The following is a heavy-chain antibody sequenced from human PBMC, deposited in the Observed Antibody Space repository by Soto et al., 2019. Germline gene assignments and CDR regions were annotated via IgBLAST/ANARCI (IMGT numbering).Heavy chain of an antibody. CDR1: GFTFSSYA. CDR2: ISGSGGST. V-gene: IGHV3-23*01. Sequence: GGSLRLSCAASGFTFSSYAMSWVRQAPGKGLEWVSAISGSGGSTYYADSVKGRFTISRDNSKNTLYLQMNSLRAEDTAIYYCQKGSVSWSGYPPRAEYFHFRSQGTLVHVSS. CDR3: QKGSVSWSGYPPRAEYFHF. D-gene: IGHD3-3*01. J-gene: IGHJ1*01.